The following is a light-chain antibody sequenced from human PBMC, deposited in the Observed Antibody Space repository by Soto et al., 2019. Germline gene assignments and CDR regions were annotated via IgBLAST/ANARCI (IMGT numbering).Light chain of an antibody. CDR1: RSDIGSYNF. V-gene: IGLV2-23*02. Sequence: QSALTQPASVSGSPGQSITISCTGTRSDIGSYNFVSWYQQYPGKAPKLVVYEVNKRPSGFSNRFSGSKSGNTASLTISGLQAEDEADYYCCSYAGRSTLLFGGGTKLTVL. CDR3: CSYAGRSTLL. CDR2: EVN. J-gene: IGLJ2*01.